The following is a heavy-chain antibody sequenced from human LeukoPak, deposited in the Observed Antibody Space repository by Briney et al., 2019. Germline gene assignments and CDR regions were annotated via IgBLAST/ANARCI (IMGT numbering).Heavy chain of an antibody. V-gene: IGHV1-69*05. CDR2: IIRIFGTA. CDR3: ARDISTYYYDSSGYYPTDY. J-gene: IGHJ4*02. D-gene: IGHD3-22*01. CDR1: GGTFSSYA. Sequence: SVKVSCKASGGTFSSYAIGWVRQAPGQGLEWMGRIIRIFGTANYAQKFQGRVTITTDESTSTAYMELSSLRSEDTAVYYCARDISTYYYDSSGYYPTDYWGQGTLVTVSS.